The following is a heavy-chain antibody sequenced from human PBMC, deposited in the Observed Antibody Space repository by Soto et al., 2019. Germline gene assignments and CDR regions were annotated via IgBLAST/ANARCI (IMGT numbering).Heavy chain of an antibody. V-gene: IGHV4-30-4*01. Sequence: QMQLQESGPGLVKPSETLSLICTVSGGSVTSDEDYWSWIRQSPGKGLEWIGYISNSGSTGYNPSLKTRLSMSVDRSKNQFTLRLTSVTAADTAVYFCATESGSTYGYFDYWGQGTQVTVSS. J-gene: IGHJ4*02. CDR3: ATESGSTYGYFDY. CDR1: GGSVTSDEDY. CDR2: ISNSGST. D-gene: IGHD5-18*01.